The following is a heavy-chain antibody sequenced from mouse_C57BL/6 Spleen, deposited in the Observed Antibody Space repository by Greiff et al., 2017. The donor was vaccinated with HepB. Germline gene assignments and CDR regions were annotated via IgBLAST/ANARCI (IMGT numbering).Heavy chain of an antibody. CDR3: ARPTSSIYYYAIRGLYYFYY. V-gene: IGHV5-17*01. Sequence: EVQRVESGGGLVKPGGSLKLSCAASGFTFSDYGMHWVRQAPEKGLEWVAYISSGSSTIYYADTVKGRFTISRDNAKNTLFLQMTSLRSEDTAMYYCARPTSSIYYYAIRGLYYFYYWGHGTTLSVSS. J-gene: IGHJ2*01. D-gene: IGHD1-1*01. CDR1: GFTFSDYG. CDR2: ISSGSSTI.